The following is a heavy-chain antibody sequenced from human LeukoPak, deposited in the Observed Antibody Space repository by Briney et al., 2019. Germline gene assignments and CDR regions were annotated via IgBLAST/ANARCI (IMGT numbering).Heavy chain of an antibody. D-gene: IGHD6-13*01. CDR1: GYTFTDYY. J-gene: IGHJ4*02. CDR3: ARDSSNRPFGY. V-gene: IGHV1-2*02. Sequence: ASVKVSCKASGYTFTDYYIHWIRQAPGQGLEWVGWINPKSGDANFAQKFQGRVTMTRDTSISTAYMEVSRLASDGTAVYYCARDSSNRPFGYWGQGTLVTVSS. CDR2: INPKSGDA.